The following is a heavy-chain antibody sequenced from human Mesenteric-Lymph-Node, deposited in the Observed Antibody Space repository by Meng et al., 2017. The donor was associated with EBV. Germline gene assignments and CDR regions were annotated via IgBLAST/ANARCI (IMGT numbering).Heavy chain of an antibody. J-gene: IGHJ2*01. Sequence: QVQLQQSGPGLVXXXXXLPLTRVISGDSVSSSSAAWTWIRQSPSRGLEWLGRTYYRSKWYNDYAVFVKSRITINPDTSKNQFSLQLNSVTPEDTAVYYCARGATSVFDLWGRGTLVTVSS. CDR1: GDSVSSSSAA. V-gene: IGHV6-1*01. CDR2: TYYRSKWYN. CDR3: ARGATSVFDL.